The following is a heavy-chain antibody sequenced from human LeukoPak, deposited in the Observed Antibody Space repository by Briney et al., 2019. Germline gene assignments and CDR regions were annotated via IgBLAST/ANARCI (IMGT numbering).Heavy chain of an antibody. CDR3: ARLYYDSSGYAFDY. J-gene: IGHJ4*02. Sequence: PSETLSLTCTVSGGSISSYYWSWIRQPPGKGLEWIGYIYYSGSTNYNPSLKSRVTISVDTSKNQFSPKLSSVTAADTAVYYCARLYYDSSGYAFDYWGQGTLVTVSS. CDR2: IYYSGST. D-gene: IGHD3-22*01. V-gene: IGHV4-59*01. CDR1: GGSISSYY.